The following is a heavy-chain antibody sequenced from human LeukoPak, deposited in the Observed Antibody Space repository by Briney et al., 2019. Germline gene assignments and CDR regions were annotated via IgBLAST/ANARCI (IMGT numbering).Heavy chain of an antibody. D-gene: IGHD6-19*01. CDR2: VNSDGSST. V-gene: IGHV3-74*01. Sequence: GGSLRLSCAASGFTFTNYAMSWVRQAPGKGLVWVSRVNSDGSSTSYADSVKGRFTISRDNAKNTVYLQMKSLRDDDTAVYYCARAQAVAGTGGFDPWGQGTLVTVSS. CDR3: ARAQAVAGTGGFDP. J-gene: IGHJ5*02. CDR1: GFTFTNYA.